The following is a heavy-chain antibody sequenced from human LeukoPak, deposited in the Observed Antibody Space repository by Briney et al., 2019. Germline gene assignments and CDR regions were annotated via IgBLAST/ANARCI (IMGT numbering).Heavy chain of an antibody. CDR1: GGTFSSYT. J-gene: IGHJ3*02. CDR3: AINGGEYDSSGYYAFDI. D-gene: IGHD3-22*01. Sequence: GSSVKVSCKASGGTFSSYTISWVRQAPGQGLEWMGRIIPILGIANYAQKFQGRVTITADKSTSTAYMELSSLRSEDTAVYYCAINGGEYDSSGYYAFDIWGQGTMVTVSS. CDR2: IIPILGIA. V-gene: IGHV1-69*02.